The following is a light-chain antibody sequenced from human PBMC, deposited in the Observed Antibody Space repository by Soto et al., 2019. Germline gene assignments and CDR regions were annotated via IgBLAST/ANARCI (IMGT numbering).Light chain of an antibody. CDR3: QQYGSSRTWT. CDR2: GVS. CDR1: QSVSSSY. Sequence: EIVLTQSPGTLSLSPGERATLSCRASQSVSSSYLAWYQQKPSQAPRLLIYGVSSRATGIPDRFAGSGSGTDFTLTISRLEPEDFAVYYCQQYGSSRTWTFGQGTKLEV. J-gene: IGKJ1*01. V-gene: IGKV3-20*01.